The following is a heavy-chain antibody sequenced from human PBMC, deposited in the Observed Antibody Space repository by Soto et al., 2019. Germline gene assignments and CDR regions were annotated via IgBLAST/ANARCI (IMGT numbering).Heavy chain of an antibody. Sequence: QVQLVESGGGVVQPGRSLRLSCAVSGFTVSTYGMHWVRQAPGKGLEWVAVISRDGGTKYYADSVKGRITISRDNSKNTLFLEMNSVRGDDMAVYYCTGEVASGYWGQGTLVTVSS. CDR3: TGEVASGY. CDR2: ISRDGGTK. CDR1: GFTVSTYG. V-gene: IGHV3-30*03. D-gene: IGHD2-8*02. J-gene: IGHJ4*02.